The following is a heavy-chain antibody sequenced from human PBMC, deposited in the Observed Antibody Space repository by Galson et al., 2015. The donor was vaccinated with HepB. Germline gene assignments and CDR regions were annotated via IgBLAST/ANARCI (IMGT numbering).Heavy chain of an antibody. CDR1: GFSLNTNGVG. Sequence: PALVKPTQTLTLTCSFSGFSLNTNGVGVAWIRQPPGKALEWLALIYWDDNKRYNPSLKSRLTITKDTSENQVVLTMTNMDPVDTATFYCAHSLEAGTLLRFDYWGQGILVTVSS. V-gene: IGHV2-5*02. J-gene: IGHJ4*02. CDR3: AHSLEAGTLLRFDY. D-gene: IGHD3-10*01. CDR2: IYWDDNK.